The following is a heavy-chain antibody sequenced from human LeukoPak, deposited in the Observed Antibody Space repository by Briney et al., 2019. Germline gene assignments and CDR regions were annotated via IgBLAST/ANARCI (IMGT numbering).Heavy chain of an antibody. J-gene: IGHJ3*02. CDR2: IIPIFGTA. CDR1: GYTFTGYY. D-gene: IGHD3-3*01. CDR3: ARGVNYDFWSGYYTEAFDI. V-gene: IGHV1-69*05. Sequence: RASVKVSCKASGYTFTGYYIHWLRQAPGQGLEWMGGIIPIFGTANYAQKFQGRVTITTDESTSTAYMELSSLRSEDTAVYYCARGVNYDFWSGYYTEAFDIWGQGTMVTVSS.